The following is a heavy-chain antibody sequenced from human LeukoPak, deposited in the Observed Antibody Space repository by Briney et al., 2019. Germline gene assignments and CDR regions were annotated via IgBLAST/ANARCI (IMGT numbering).Heavy chain of an antibody. V-gene: IGHV3-30-3*01. J-gene: IGHJ4*02. Sequence: GGSLRLSCAASGFTFSSYAMHWVRQAPGKGLEWVAVISYDGSNKYYADSVKGRFTISRDNSKNTLYLQMNSLRAEDTAVYYCAREGNSGYDWNYWGQGTLVTVSS. CDR3: AREGNSGYDWNY. D-gene: IGHD5-12*01. CDR2: ISYDGSNK. CDR1: GFTFSSYA.